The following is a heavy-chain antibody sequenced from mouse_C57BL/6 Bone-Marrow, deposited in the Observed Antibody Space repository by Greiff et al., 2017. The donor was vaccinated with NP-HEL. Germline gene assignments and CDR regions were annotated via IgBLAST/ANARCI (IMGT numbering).Heavy chain of an antibody. Sequence: QVQLQQSGAELMKPGASVKLSCKATGYTFTGYWIEWVKQRPGHGLEWIGEILPGSGSTNYNEKFKGKATFTADTSSNTAYMQLSSLTTEDSAIYYCARRDLYYYGSSMYYFDYWGQGTTLTVSS. D-gene: IGHD1-1*01. CDR3: ARRDLYYYGSSMYYFDY. CDR1: GYTFTGYW. V-gene: IGHV1-9*01. CDR2: ILPGSGST. J-gene: IGHJ2*01.